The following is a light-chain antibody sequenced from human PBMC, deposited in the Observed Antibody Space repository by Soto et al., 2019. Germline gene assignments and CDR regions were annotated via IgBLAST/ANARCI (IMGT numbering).Light chain of an antibody. J-gene: IGKJ4*01. CDR2: GAS. V-gene: IGKV1-9*01. CDR1: QSISSY. Sequence: DIQMTQSPSSLSASVGDRVTITCRASQSISSYLHWYQQKPGKAPKLLIYGASTLQSGVPSRFSGSGSGTDFTLTISSLQPEDFATYYCQQLNKYPSTFGGGTKVDIK. CDR3: QQLNKYPST.